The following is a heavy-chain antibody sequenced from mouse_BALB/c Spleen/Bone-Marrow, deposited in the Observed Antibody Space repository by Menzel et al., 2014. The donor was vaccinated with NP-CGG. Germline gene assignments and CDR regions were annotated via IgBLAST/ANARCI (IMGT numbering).Heavy chain of an antibody. CDR3: ARDMCDGLRWYFDV. V-gene: IGHV7-3*02. Sequence: EVMLVESGGGLVQPGGSLRLSCATSGFTFTDYYMSWVRQPPGKALEWLGFIRNKANGYTTDYSASVKGRFTISRDNSQSILYPQMNTLRAEDSATYYCARDMCDGLRWYFDVWGAGTTVTVSS. D-gene: IGHD2-3*01. CDR1: GFTFTDYY. J-gene: IGHJ1*01. CDR2: IRNKANGYTT.